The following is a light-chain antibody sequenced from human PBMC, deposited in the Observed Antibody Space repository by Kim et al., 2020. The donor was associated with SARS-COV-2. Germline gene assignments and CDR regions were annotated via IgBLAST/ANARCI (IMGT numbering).Light chain of an antibody. J-gene: IGLJ3*02. CDR2: YKSDSDK. Sequence: QPVLTQPSSLSASPGASASLACTLRSGINVGTYTIYWFQQKPGSPPQFVLNYKSDSDKEQGPGVPSRFSGSKEASANAGILIISGLRSEDEADYYCMIWHSNTWVFGGGTQLTVL. CDR3: MIWHSNTWV. V-gene: IGLV5-45*03. CDR1: SGINVGTYT.